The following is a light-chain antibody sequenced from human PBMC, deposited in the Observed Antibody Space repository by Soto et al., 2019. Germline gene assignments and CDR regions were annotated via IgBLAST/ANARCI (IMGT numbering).Light chain of an antibody. CDR2: EAS. Sequence: EIVLTQSPATLSLSPGERATLSCRASQSVSSYLAWYQQKPGQAPRLLIYEASNRATGIPARFSGSGSGTDFTLTISIREPEYFAVYYCQQRSNWHPITFGQGTRLEIK. J-gene: IGKJ5*01. V-gene: IGKV3-11*01. CDR1: QSVSSY. CDR3: QQRSNWHPIT.